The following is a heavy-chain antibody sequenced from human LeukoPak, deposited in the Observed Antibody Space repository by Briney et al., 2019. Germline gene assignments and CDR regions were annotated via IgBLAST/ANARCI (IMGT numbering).Heavy chain of an antibody. CDR3: ARQKYYDSSGYYGLSAFDI. V-gene: IGHV4-59*08. Sequence: SETLSLTCTVSGGSISSYYWSWIRQPPGKGLEWIGYIYYSGSTNYNPSLKSRVTISVDTSKDQFSLKLSSVTAADTAVYYCARQKYYDSSGYYGLSAFDIRGQGTMVTVSS. J-gene: IGHJ3*02. D-gene: IGHD3-22*01. CDR1: GGSISSYY. CDR2: IYYSGST.